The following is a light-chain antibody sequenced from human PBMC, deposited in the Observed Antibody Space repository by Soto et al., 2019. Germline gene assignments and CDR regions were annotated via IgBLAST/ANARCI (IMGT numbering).Light chain of an antibody. J-gene: IGLJ2*01. V-gene: IGLV3-21*04. CDR3: QVWDSSSDHVV. CDR2: YDS. CDR1: NIGSKS. Sequence: SYELTQPPSVSGAPGQTARITRGGNNIGSKSVHWYQQKPGQAPGLVIYYDSDRPSGIPERFSGSNSGNTATLTISRVEGGDEADYYCQVWDSSSDHVVFGGGTKLTVL.